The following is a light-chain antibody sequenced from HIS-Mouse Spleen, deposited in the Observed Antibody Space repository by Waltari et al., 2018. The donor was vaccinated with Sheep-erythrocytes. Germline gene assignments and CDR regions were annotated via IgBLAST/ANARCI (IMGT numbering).Light chain of an antibody. J-gene: IGLJ3*02. CDR2: DVS. CDR1: SSDVGGYNY. Sequence: QSALTQPASVSGSPGQSITISCTGTSSDVGGYNYVPWYQQHPGKAPKLMLYDVSNRRSGVSNRFSGSKSGNTAALTISGLQAEDEADYYCSSYTSSSTWVFGGGTKLTVL. CDR3: SSYTSSSTWV. V-gene: IGLV2-14*03.